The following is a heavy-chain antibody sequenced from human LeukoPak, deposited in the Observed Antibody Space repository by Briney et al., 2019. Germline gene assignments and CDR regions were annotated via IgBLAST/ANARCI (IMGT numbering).Heavy chain of an antibody. D-gene: IGHD4-17*01. V-gene: IGHV1-18*01. J-gene: IGHJ4*02. Sequence: GASVKVSCKASGYTFTSYGISWVRQAPGQGLEWMGWISAYNGNTNYAQKFQGRVTMTRNTSISTAYMELSSLRSEDTAVYYCARGLLGYGDLFDYWGQGTLVTVSS. CDR2: ISAYNGNT. CDR1: GYTFTSYG. CDR3: ARGLLGYGDLFDY.